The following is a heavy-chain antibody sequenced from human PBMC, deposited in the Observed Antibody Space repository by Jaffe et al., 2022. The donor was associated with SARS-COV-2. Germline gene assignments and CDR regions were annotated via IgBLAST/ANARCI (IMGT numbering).Heavy chain of an antibody. CDR3: AKAVRIRGVVHPYYYYYGMDV. Sequence: EVQLLESGGGLVQPGGSLRLSCAASGFTFSSYAMSWVRQAPGKGLEWVSAISGSGGSTYYADSVKGRFTISRDNSKNTLYLQMNSLRAEDTAVYYCAKAVRIRGVVHPYYYYYGMDVWGQGTTVTVSS. V-gene: IGHV3-23*01. J-gene: IGHJ6*02. CDR2: ISGSGGST. D-gene: IGHD3-3*01. CDR1: GFTFSSYA.